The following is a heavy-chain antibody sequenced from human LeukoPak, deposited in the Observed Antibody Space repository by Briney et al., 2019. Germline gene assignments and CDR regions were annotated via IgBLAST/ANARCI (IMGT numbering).Heavy chain of an antibody. V-gene: IGHV1-2*04. CDR3: ARGPPDLRYFDWLLDY. D-gene: IGHD3-9*01. CDR1: GYTFTGYC. J-gene: IGHJ4*02. Sequence: ASVKVSCKASGYTFTGYCMHWVRQAPGQGLEWMGWINPNSGGTNYAQKFQGWVTMTRDTSISTAYMELSRLRSDDTAVYYCARGPPDLRYFDWLLDYWGQGTLVTVSS. CDR2: INPNSGGT.